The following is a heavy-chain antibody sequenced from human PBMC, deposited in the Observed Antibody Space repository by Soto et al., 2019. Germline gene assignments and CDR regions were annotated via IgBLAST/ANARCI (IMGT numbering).Heavy chain of an antibody. CDR1: GGSIRSADYY. V-gene: IGHV4-31*03. D-gene: IGHD3-10*01. J-gene: IGHJ4*02. CDR3: AGYGSATYYPATFDY. Sequence: QVQLQESGPGLVKPSQTLSLTCTVSGGSIRSADYYWSWIRQHPGKALEWIGYTYYRARTYFTPSLKGRVTISVDTSKNQFALKLSSVTAADTAVYYWAGYGSATYYPATFDYWGQGTLVTVSS. CDR2: TYYRART.